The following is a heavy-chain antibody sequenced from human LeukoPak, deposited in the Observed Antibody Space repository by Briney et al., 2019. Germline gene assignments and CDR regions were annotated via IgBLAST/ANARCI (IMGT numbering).Heavy chain of an antibody. CDR2: ISGGDTK. D-gene: IGHD6-19*01. Sequence: GGSLRLSCVVSGFTLSINYMSWVRQAPGKGLEWVSLISGGDTKYYADSVKGGFTISRDTSKNTVYLQMNSLRAEDTAVYYCARGEAYSSGWYPPSHFDYWGQGNMVTVSS. V-gene: IGHV3-66*01. CDR1: GFTLSINY. J-gene: IGHJ4*02. CDR3: ARGEAYSSGWYPPSHFDY.